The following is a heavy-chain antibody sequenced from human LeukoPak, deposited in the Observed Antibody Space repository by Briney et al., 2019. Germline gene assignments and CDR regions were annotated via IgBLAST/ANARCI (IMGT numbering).Heavy chain of an antibody. D-gene: IGHD5-18*01. V-gene: IGHV1-2*02. J-gene: IGHJ4*02. CDR1: GYTFTDYY. CDR3: ASEPVDTPMVTSFDY. Sequence: ASVKVSCKASGYTFTDYYMHCVRQAPGQGLEWMGWINPNSGGTNYAQKFQGRVTMTSDTSISTAYMELSRLTSDDTAVYYCASEPVDTPMVTSFDYWGQGTLVTVSS. CDR2: INPNSGGT.